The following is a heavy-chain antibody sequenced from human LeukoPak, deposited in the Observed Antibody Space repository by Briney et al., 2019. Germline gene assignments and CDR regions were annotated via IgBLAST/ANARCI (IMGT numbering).Heavy chain of an antibody. CDR1: GGSISSYY. Sequence: SETLSLTCTVSGGSISSYYWSWIRQPPGKGLEWIGYIYYSGSTNYDPSLKSRVTISVDKSKNQVSLNLTSVTAADTAVYFCAREIYGSGTYYYYNYGMDVWGKGTTVTVSA. CDR3: AREIYGSGTYYYYNYGMDV. CDR2: IYYSGST. J-gene: IGHJ6*04. V-gene: IGHV4-59*12. D-gene: IGHD3-10*01.